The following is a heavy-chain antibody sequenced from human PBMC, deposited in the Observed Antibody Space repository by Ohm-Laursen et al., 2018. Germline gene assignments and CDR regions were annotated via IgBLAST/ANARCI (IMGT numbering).Heavy chain of an antibody. V-gene: IGHV3-53*01. Sequence: GSLRLSCAAAGFTVSSNYMSWVRQAPGKGLEWVSVIYSGDSTYYADSVKGRFTISRDNSKNTLYLQMNSLRAEDTAVYSCVKGPGGYRYGDYWGQGTLVTVS. D-gene: IGHD5-18*01. CDR3: VKGPGGYRYGDY. CDR1: GFTVSSNY. CDR2: IYSGDST. J-gene: IGHJ4*02.